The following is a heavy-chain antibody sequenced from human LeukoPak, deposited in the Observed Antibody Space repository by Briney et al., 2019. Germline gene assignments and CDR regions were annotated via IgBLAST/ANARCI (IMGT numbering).Heavy chain of an antibody. D-gene: IGHD6-6*01. V-gene: IGHV3-64*05. CDR3: VIGLDYSSSQMDS. J-gene: IGHJ4*02. Sequence: GGSLRLSCSASGFTFKSYAMNWVRQAPGKGLEYVSSINTNGANTYYADSVKGRFTISRDNSRNTVYVQMNSLTPEDTAVYYCVIGLDYSSSQMDSWGQGTLVTVSS. CDR1: GFTFKSYA. CDR2: INTNGANT.